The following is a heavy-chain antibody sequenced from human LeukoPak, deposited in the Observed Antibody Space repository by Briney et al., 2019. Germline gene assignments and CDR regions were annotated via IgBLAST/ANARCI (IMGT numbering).Heavy chain of an antibody. CDR2: IAHDGSNK. CDR1: GFTFSNYV. J-gene: IGHJ3*02. CDR3: ARETAYGDHGDDAFDI. D-gene: IGHD4-17*01. Sequence: GGSLRLSCAASGFTFSNYVMQWVRQAPGKGLEWVALIAHDGSNKYYADSVKGRFTISRDNAKNSLYLQMNSLRAEDTAVYFCARETAYGDHGDDAFDIWGQGTMVTASS. V-gene: IGHV3-30*03.